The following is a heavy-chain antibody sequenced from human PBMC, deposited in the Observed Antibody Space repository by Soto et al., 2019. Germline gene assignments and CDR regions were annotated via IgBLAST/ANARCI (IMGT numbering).Heavy chain of an antibody. CDR3: ARDRDASPGLMDV. V-gene: IGHV3-30-3*01. CDR2: ISYDGSNK. D-gene: IGHD3-10*01. J-gene: IGHJ6*02. Sequence: PGGSLRLSCAASGFTFSSYAMHWVRQAPGKGLEWVAVISYDGSNKYYADSVKGRFTISRDNSKNTLYLQMNSLRAEDTAVYYCARDRDASPGLMDVWGQGTTVT. CDR1: GFTFSSYA.